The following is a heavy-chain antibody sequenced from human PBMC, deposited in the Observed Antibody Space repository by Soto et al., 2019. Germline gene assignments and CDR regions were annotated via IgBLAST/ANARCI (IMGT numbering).Heavy chain of an antibody. CDR2: ISAYNGNT. D-gene: IGHD1-1*01. V-gene: IGHV1-18*01. CDR1: GYTFTSYG. J-gene: IGHJ6*03. Sequence: QVQLVQSGAEVKKPGASVKVSCKASGYTFTSYGIIWVRQAPGQGLEWMGWISAYNGNTNYAQKLQGRVTMTTDTSTSTAYMELRSLRSDDTAVYYCARGVQLEPPLGNYYYYMDVWGKGTTVTVSS. CDR3: ARGVQLEPPLGNYYYYMDV.